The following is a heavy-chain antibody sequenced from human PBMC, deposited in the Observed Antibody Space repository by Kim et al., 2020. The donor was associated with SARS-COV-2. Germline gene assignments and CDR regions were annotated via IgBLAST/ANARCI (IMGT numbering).Heavy chain of an antibody. J-gene: IGHJ4*02. CDR1: GFTFSDYY. CDR2: IRSSGSTI. D-gene: IGHD3-16*02. V-gene: IGHV3-11*04. Sequence: GGSLRLSCAASGFTFSDYYMSWIRQAPGKGLEWVSYIRSSGSTIYYADSVKGRFTISRDNAKNSLYLQMNSLRAEDTAVYYCARGYSYDYVWGSYQIDYLGPGTLVTVSS. CDR3: ARGYSYDYVWGSYQIDY.